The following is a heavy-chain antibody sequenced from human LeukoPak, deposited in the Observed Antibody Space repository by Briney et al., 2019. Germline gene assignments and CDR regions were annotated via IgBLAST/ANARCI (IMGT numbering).Heavy chain of an antibody. Sequence: SETLSLTCTVSGGSISSGDHYWSWIRQPPGKGLEWIGYIYYSGSTYYNPSLKSRVTISVDTSKNQFSLKLSSVTAADTAVYYCAREVGVGATDFDYWGQGTLVTVSS. CDR1: GGSISSGDHY. V-gene: IGHV4-30-4*01. J-gene: IGHJ4*02. CDR2: IYYSGST. D-gene: IGHD1-26*01. CDR3: AREVGVGATDFDY.